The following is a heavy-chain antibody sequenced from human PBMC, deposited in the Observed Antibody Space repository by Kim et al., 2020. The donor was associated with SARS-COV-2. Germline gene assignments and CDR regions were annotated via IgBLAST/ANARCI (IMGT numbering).Heavy chain of an antibody. D-gene: IGHD1-26*01. Sequence: GGSLRLSCAASGFTFSSYSMNWVRQAPGKGLEWVSSISSSSSYIYYADSVKGRFTISRDNAKNSLYLQMNSLRAEDTAVYYCARDGSGSYSPYTLQSYYGMDVWGQGTTVTVSS. V-gene: IGHV3-21*01. CDR3: ARDGSGSYSPYTLQSYYGMDV. J-gene: IGHJ6*02. CDR2: ISSSSSYI. CDR1: GFTFSSYS.